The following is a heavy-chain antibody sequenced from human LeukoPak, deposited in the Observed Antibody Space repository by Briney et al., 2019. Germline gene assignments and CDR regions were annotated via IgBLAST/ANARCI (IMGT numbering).Heavy chain of an antibody. D-gene: IGHD3-22*01. CDR1: GFTGPSFA. CDR3: AKSYDSGGYPLGDY. V-gene: IGHV3-23*01. Sequence: PGGSLRLSCSASGFTGPSFAMAWVRQAPGKGLGWVSGIAAGATGTYYSDSVKGRFTISRDNSRKTVQLQMNSLRAEDTAVYYCAKSYDSGGYPLGDYWGQGTLVTVSS. CDR2: IAAGATGT. J-gene: IGHJ4*02.